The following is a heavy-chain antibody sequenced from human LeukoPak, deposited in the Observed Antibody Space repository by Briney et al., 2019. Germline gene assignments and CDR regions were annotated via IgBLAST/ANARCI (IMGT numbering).Heavy chain of an antibody. Sequence: PSETLSLTCTVSGGSISSYYWSWIRQPPGKGLEWIGYIYYSGSTNYNPSLKSRVTISVDTSKNQFSLKLSSVTAADTAVYYCASFYYDSSGYYRDYWGQGTLVTVSS. V-gene: IGHV4-59*01. J-gene: IGHJ4*02. D-gene: IGHD3-22*01. CDR3: ASFYYDSSGYYRDY. CDR1: GGSISSYY. CDR2: IYYSGST.